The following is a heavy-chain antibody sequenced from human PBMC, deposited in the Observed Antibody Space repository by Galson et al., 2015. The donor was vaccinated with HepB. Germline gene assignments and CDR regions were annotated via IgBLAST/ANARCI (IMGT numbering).Heavy chain of an antibody. CDR1: GGTFNSYT. V-gene: IGHV1-69*10. J-gene: IGHJ4*02. D-gene: IGHD2-15*01. CDR3: ASGGDCSGGSCHGDS. Sequence: SVKVSCKASGGTFNSYTFAWVRQAPGQGLEWMGGLIPIFTIGTYAQKFQGRLTLTADKSATTVYMELSGLTSEDTAMYYCASGGDCSGGSCHGDSWGQGTLVTVSS. CDR2: LIPIFTIG.